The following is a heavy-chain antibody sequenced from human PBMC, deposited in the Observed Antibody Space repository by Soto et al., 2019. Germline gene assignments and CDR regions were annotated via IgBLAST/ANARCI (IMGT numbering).Heavy chain of an antibody. CDR2: IKQDGSDK. CDR3: ARGSHSTGDPDY. J-gene: IGHJ4*02. V-gene: IGHV3-7*01. CDR1: GFTFSSYW. D-gene: IGHD7-27*01. Sequence: GGSLRLSCAASGFTFSSYWMSWVRQAPGKGLEWVANIKQDGSDKYYVDSVKGRFTISRDNAKNSLYLQMNSLRAEATALYCCARGSHSTGDPDYWGQGTLVTVSS.